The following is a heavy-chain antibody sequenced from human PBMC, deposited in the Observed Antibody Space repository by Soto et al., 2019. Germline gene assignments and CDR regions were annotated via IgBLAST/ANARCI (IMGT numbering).Heavy chain of an antibody. CDR1: GDTFKNSV. D-gene: IGHD1-1*01. J-gene: IGHJ6*02. CDR3: VAELDFVKLSGV. Sequence: QVQLVQSGVEVKKPGSSVRVSCKASGDTFKNSVISWVRQAPGQGLEWMGGTIPLFGTTDYAQKFQGRLTITTDESTTTAYLEVSRLTSEDTAVYYCVAELDFVKLSGVWGQGTTVIVSS. CDR2: TIPLFGTT. V-gene: IGHV1-69*01.